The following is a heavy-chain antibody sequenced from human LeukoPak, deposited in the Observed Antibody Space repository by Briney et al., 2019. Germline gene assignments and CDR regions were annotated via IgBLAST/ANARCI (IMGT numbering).Heavy chain of an antibody. J-gene: IGHJ4*02. CDR3: ATSAGYGTRGTITMIVAFDY. CDR2: FDPEDGET. V-gene: IGHV1-24*01. D-gene: IGHD3-22*01. Sequence: ASVKVSFKVSGYTLTELSMHWVRQAPGKGLEWMGGFDPEDGETIYAQKFQGRVTMTEDTSTDTAYMELSSLRSEDTAVYYCATSAGYGTRGTITMIVAFDYWGQGTLVTVSS. CDR1: GYTLTELS.